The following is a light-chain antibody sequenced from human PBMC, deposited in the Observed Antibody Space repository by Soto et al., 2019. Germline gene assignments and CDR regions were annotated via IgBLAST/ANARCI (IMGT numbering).Light chain of an antibody. CDR2: GTS. Sequence: EIVLTQSPDTLSLSPGQGATVSCRASQSVSSSHLAWYQQKPGQAPRLLIYGTSSRATGIPDSFSGSGSGTDFTLTISILEPEDFAVYYCQQYGSSPQAFGQGTKLEIK. V-gene: IGKV3-20*01. CDR1: QSVSSSH. J-gene: IGKJ1*01. CDR3: QQYGSSPQA.